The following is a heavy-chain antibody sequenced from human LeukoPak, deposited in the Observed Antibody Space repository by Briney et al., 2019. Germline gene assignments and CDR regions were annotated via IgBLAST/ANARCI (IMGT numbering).Heavy chain of an antibody. J-gene: IGHJ5*02. CDR1: GGTFSSYA. CDR3: ARGRRVVVHGWFDP. Sequence: SVKDSCKASGGTFSSYAISWVRQAPGQGLEWMGGIIPIFVTANYAQKFQGRVTITAVESTSTPYMELNSLRSEDTAVYYCARGRRVVVHGWFDPWGQGTLVTVSS. D-gene: IGHD3-22*01. CDR2: IIPIFVTA. V-gene: IGHV1-69*13.